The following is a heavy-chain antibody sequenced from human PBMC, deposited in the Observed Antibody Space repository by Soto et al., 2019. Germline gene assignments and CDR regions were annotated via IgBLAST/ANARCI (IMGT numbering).Heavy chain of an antibody. CDR1: GFTFSDFD. D-gene: IGHD1-26*01. V-gene: IGHV3-11*05. CDR3: ARGQLLDVH. J-gene: IGHJ4*02. Sequence: QVQLVESGGGLAKPGSSLRLSCVVSGFTFSDFDMHWIRQGPGKGLEWVSYITEDSQTNYSESVKGRFTISRGNARNLVDRQMDSRRVEDSALSACARGQLLDVHWGQGTRVAVSS. CDR2: ITEDSQT.